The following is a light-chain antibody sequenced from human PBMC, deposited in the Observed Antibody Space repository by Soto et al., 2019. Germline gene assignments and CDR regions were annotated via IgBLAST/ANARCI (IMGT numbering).Light chain of an antibody. V-gene: IGKV3D-15*01. CDR2: GAS. CDR1: QSVNTN. CDR3: QQYNGWPIT. Sequence: EIVMTQSPATLSVSPGERATLSCRASQSVNTNVAWYQQEPGQAPRLLIYGASTRATGIPARFSGSVSGTEFALSISSLQSEDFAVYYCQQYNGWPITFGQGTRLEI. J-gene: IGKJ5*01.